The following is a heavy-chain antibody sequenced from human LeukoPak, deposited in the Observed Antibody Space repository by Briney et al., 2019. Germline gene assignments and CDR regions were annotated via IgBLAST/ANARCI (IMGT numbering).Heavy chain of an antibody. CDR1: GGSISSSGNF. Sequence: PSETLSLTRTVSGGSISSSGNFWGWVRQPPGRGLEWIASTYYSRNTYYNPSLKSRVTISVDTSKNQFSLKLSSVTAADTAVYYCARHEEEDGYNAKTFDYWGQGTLVTVSS. J-gene: IGHJ4*02. D-gene: IGHD5-24*01. CDR2: TYYSRNT. CDR3: ARHEEEDGYNAKTFDY. V-gene: IGHV4-39*01.